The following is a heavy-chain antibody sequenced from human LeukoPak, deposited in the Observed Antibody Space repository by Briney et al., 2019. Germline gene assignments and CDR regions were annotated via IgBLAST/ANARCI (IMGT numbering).Heavy chain of an antibody. V-gene: IGHV4-39*07. J-gene: IGHJ3*02. CDR3: AREPSIAARNDAFDI. D-gene: IGHD6-6*01. Sequence: PSETLSLACTVSVGSISSSSYYWGWIRQHPGKGLEWSGSIYYSGSTYYNPSLKSRVTISVDTSKNQFSLKLSSVTAADTAVYYCAREPSIAARNDAFDIWGQGTMVTVSS. CDR2: IYYSGST. CDR1: VGSISSSSYY.